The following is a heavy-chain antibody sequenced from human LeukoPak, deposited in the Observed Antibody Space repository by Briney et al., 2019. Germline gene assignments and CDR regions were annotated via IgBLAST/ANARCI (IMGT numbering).Heavy chain of an antibody. V-gene: IGHV3-73*01. D-gene: IGHD6-13*01. CDR2: IRSKTNNYAT. CDR1: GFTFRGSP. Sequence: PGGSLRLSCAASGFTFRGSPIHWVRQASGKGLEWVGRIRSKTNNYATAYTASVKGRFTISRDDSKNTSYLQMNSLKTEDTAMYYCTRLEAAADSDYWGQGTLVTVSS. J-gene: IGHJ4*02. CDR3: TRLEAAADSDY.